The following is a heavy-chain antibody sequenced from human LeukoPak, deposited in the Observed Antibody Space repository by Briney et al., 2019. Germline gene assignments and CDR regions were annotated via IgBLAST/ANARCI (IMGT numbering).Heavy chain of an antibody. CDR2: IIPTFGTA. V-gene: IGHV1-69*06. D-gene: IGHD3-10*01. Sequence: GASVKVSCKASGGTFSSYAISWVRQAPGQGLEWMGGIIPTFGTANYAQKFKGRVTITADKSTSTAYMELSSLRSEDTAVYYCARRSGSYLATRFDPWGQGTLVTVSS. CDR3: ARRSGSYLATRFDP. J-gene: IGHJ5*02. CDR1: GGTFSSYA.